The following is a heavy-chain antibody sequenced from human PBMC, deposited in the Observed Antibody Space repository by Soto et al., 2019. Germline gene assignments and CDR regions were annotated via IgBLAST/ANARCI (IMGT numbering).Heavy chain of an antibody. CDR1: GFTFSSYG. CDR3: AKDVEALARVGGMDV. D-gene: IGHD6-6*01. CDR2: ISYDGSNK. Sequence: GGSLRLSCAASGFTFSSYGMHWVRQAPGKGLEWVAVISYDGSNKYYADSVKGRFAISRDNSKNTLYLQMNSLRAEDTAVYYCAKDVEALARVGGMDVWGQGTTVTVSS. J-gene: IGHJ6*02. V-gene: IGHV3-30*18.